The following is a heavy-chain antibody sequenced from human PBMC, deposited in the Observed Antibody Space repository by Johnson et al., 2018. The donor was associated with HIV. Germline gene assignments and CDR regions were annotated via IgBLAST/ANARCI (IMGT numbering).Heavy chain of an antibody. CDR2: IQSKTDGGTT. V-gene: IGHV3-15*01. D-gene: IGHD4-23*01. CDR1: GFTFSNAW. CDR3: TTPGGTRGVFACDI. J-gene: IGHJ3*02. Sequence: EVQLVESGGGLVKPGGSLRLSCAASGFTFSNAWMSWVRQAPGKGLEWVGRIQSKTDGGTTDYAAPVKGRFTISRDDSKNTLYLQMNTLKTEDTAVYYCTTPGGTRGVFACDIWGQGTMVTVSS.